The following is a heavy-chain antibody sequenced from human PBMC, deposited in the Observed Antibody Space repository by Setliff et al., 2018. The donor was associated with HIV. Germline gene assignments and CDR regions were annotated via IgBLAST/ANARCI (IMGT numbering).Heavy chain of an antibody. J-gene: IGHJ4*02. V-gene: IGHV3-23*01. CDR3: AEDPSSWELRATYFDY. CDR2: ISGSGDGT. Sequence: AGGSLRLSCVVSGFTFSSYAMSWVRQAPGKGLEWVSIISGSGDGTYYADSVKGRFTISRDNSKNTLYLQMKSLRAEDTAAYYCAEDPSSWELRATYFDYWGQGTLVTVSS. D-gene: IGHD1-7*01. CDR1: GFTFSSYA.